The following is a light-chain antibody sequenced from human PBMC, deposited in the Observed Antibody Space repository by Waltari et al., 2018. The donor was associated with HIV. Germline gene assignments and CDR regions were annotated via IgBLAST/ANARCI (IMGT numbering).Light chain of an antibody. Sequence: NFMLTQPHSVSESPGKTVTVSCTRSSGSIASNYVQWYQQRPGSSPTTVIYKDDQRPSGVPDRFSGSIDSSSNSASLTISGLRPEDEADYYCHSYDNENPVLFGGGTKLTVL. V-gene: IGLV6-57*01. CDR2: KDD. J-gene: IGLJ2*01. CDR1: SGSIASNY. CDR3: HSYDNENPVL.